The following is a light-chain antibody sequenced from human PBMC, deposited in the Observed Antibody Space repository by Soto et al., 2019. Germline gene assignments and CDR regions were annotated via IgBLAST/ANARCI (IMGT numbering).Light chain of an antibody. CDR2: AAS. V-gene: IGKV1-39*01. Sequence: DIQLTQSPSSLSASVGDRVTITCRASQSISSYLNWYQQKPVKATKLLIYAASSLQSGGPSRFSGSGSGTDFTLTISRLQPEDFATYYYQQSYSPPTFGQGTKLEIK. J-gene: IGKJ2*01. CDR3: QQSYSPPT. CDR1: QSISSY.